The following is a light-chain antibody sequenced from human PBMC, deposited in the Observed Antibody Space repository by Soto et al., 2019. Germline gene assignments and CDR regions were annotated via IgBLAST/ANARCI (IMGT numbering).Light chain of an antibody. CDR1: SSDVGRYDL. Sequence: QSVLTQPASVSGSPGQSITISCTGTSSDVGRYDLVSWYQQHPGTAPKLMISEVNKRPSGVSGRFSGSKSGNTASLTISGLQAEDGADYYCCSYAGSSTYVIFGGGTKLTVL. CDR2: EVN. J-gene: IGLJ2*01. V-gene: IGLV2-23*02. CDR3: CSYAGSSTYVI.